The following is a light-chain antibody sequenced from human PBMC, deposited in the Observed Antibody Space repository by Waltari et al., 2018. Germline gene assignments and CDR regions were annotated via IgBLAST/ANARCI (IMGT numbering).Light chain of an antibody. J-gene: IGLJ2*01. CDR1: SGSIASTY. Sequence: NFMLTQPPSVSESQGKTVTISCTGSSGSIASTYVQWYQQRPGSAPTTVIYEDNQRPSGVPDRFSGSIDSSSNSASLTISGLKTEDEADYYCQSYDSSNVVFGGGTKLTVL. V-gene: IGLV6-57*02. CDR3: QSYDSSNVV. CDR2: EDN.